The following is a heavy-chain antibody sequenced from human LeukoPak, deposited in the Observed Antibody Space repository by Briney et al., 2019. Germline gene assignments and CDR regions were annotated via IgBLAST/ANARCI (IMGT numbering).Heavy chain of an antibody. D-gene: IGHD3-10*01. J-gene: IGHJ5*02. CDR2: INSDGSST. CDR1: GFTFSSFW. V-gene: IGHV3-74*01. Sequence: GSLRLSCAASGFTFSSFWMHWVRQPPGKGLVWVSRINSDGSSTIYADSVKGRFTISRDNAKNTLYLQMNSLRAEDTAVYYCAGSRGNWFDPWGQGTLVTVSS. CDR3: AGSRGNWFDP.